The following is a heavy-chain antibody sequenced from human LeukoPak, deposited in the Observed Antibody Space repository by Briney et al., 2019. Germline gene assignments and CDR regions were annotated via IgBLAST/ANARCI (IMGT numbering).Heavy chain of an antibody. CDR2: IYYSGST. CDR3: ARRSEWDLNWFDP. CDR1: SGSFRGYY. J-gene: IGHJ5*02. D-gene: IGHD1-26*01. V-gene: IGHV4-34*01. Sequence: SETLSLTCAVYSGSFRGYYWSWIRQPPGKGLEWIGSIYYSGSTYYNPSLKSRVTISVDTSKNQFSLKLSSVTAADTAVYYCARRSEWDLNWFDPWGQGTLVTVSS.